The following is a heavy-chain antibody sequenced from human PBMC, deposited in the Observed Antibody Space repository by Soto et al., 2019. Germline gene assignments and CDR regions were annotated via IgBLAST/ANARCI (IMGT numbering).Heavy chain of an antibody. CDR2: IYHSGST. Sequence: QVQLQESGPGLVKPSGILSLTCAVSGGSISSSNWWSWVRQPPGKGLEWIGEIYHSGSTNYNPSHKSRGTISVYKSRSQFSLKMSTVTGADTDVYDCSRWRMVGAKRFDYWGQGALVTVSS. J-gene: IGHJ4*02. V-gene: IGHV4-4*02. CDR1: GGSISSSNW. D-gene: IGHD1-26*01. CDR3: SRWRMVGAKRFDY.